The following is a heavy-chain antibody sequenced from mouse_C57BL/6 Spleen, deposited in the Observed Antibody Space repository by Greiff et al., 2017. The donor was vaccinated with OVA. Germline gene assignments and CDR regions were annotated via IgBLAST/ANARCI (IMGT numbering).Heavy chain of an antibody. J-gene: IGHJ2*01. CDR1: GYTFTDYY. CDR3: ARSELNWDGNFDY. V-gene: IGHV1-76*01. Sequence: QVHVKQSGAELVRPGASVKLSCKASGYTFTDYYINWVKQRPGQGLEWIARIYPGSGNTYYNEKFKGKATLTAEKSSSTAYMQLSSLTSEDSAVYFCARSELNWDGNFDYWGQGTTLKVSS. CDR2: IYPGSGNT. D-gene: IGHD4-1*01.